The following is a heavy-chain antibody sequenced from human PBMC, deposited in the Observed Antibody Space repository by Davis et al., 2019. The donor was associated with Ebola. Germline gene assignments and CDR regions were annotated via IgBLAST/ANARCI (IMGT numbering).Heavy chain of an antibody. D-gene: IGHD3-16*02. Sequence: GESLKISCAASGFTFSSYSMNWVRQAPGKGLEWVSYISSSSSTIYYADSVKGRFTISRDNAKNSLYLQMNSLRDEDTAVYYCARELMITFGGVIVTTSHFDYWGQGTLVTVSS. CDR2: ISSSSSTI. CDR3: ARELMITFGGVIVTTSHFDY. J-gene: IGHJ4*02. CDR1: GFTFSSYS. V-gene: IGHV3-48*02.